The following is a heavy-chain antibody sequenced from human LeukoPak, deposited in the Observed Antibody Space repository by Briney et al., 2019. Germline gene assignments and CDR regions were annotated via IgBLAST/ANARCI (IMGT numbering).Heavy chain of an antibody. CDR3: ARLSAYSSGHYYSDC. D-gene: IGHD3-22*01. CDR2: IYYRGST. Sequence: PSETLSLTCTVSGGSISSYYWSWIRQPPGKGLEWIGYIYYRGSTNYNPSLKSRVTISVDTSKNQFSLKLSSVTAADTAVYYCARLSAYSSGHYYSDCWGQGTLVTVSS. V-gene: IGHV4-59*01. CDR1: GGSISSYY. J-gene: IGHJ4*02.